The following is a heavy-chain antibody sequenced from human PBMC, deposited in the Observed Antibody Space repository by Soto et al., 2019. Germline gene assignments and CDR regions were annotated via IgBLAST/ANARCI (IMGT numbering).Heavy chain of an antibody. CDR1: GFTFSSYS. CDR3: ARDFTHYYDSSGYYPGYYGMDV. V-gene: IGHV3-21*01. J-gene: IGHJ6*02. D-gene: IGHD3-22*01. Sequence: EVQLVESGGGLVKPGGSLRLSCAGSGFTFSSYSMNWVRQAPGKGLEWVSSISSGSSDKYYADSVKGRFTISRDNAKNSLYLQMNSLRAEDTAVYYCARDFTHYYDSSGYYPGYYGMDVWGQGTTVTVSS. CDR2: ISSGSSDK.